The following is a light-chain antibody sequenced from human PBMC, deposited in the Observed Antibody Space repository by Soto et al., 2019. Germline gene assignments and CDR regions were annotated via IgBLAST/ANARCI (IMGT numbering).Light chain of an antibody. CDR2: AAS. CDR3: QQYYYYPRT. V-gene: IGKV1-8*01. J-gene: IGKJ1*01. CDR1: QDISIY. Sequence: AIPMTQSPSSFSASTGDRVTISCRASQDISIYLAWYQQKPGKAPNLLVYAASTLHTGVPSRFSGSGSGTNFSLTISCLQSEDFATYYCQQYYYYPRTFGQGTTV.